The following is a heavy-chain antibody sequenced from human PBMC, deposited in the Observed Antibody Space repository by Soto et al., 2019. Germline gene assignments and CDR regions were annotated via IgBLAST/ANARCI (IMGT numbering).Heavy chain of an antibody. CDR2: IYTSGRT. D-gene: IGHD5-18*01. Sequence: QVQLQESGPGLVKPSESLSLTCTVSGGSIGNYYWAWIRQSAGKGLEWIGRIYTSGRTHYKPSLTGRVTMSIDTSKNQFSLRLTSVTAADTAMYYCARDYDVNTALDYWYFDLWGRGTLVTVSS. V-gene: IGHV4-4*07. J-gene: IGHJ2*01. CDR3: ARDYDVNTALDYWYFDL. CDR1: GGSIGNYY.